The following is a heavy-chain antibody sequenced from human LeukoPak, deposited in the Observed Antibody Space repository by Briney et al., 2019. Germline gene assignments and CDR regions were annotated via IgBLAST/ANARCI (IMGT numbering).Heavy chain of an antibody. CDR2: IYYSGST. CDR1: GGSISSYY. V-gene: IGHV4-59*01. Sequence: SETLSLTCTVSGGSISSYYCSWIRQPPGKGLEWIGYIYYSGSTNYNPSLKSRVTISVDTSKNQFSLKLSSVTAADTAVYYCAMIKYGDYGGYFDYWGQGTLVTVSS. J-gene: IGHJ4*02. D-gene: IGHD4-17*01. CDR3: AMIKYGDYGGYFDY.